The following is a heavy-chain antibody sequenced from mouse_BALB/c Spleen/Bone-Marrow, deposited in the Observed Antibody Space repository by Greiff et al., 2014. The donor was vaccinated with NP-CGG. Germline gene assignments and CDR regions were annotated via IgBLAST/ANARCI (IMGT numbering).Heavy chain of an antibody. D-gene: IGHD2-3*01. CDR3: ARVYLWYFDV. J-gene: IGHJ1*01. V-gene: IGHV2-9*02. CDR1: GFSLTSYG. Sequence: VQLVESGPGLVAPSQSLSITCTVSGFSLTSYGVHWVRQPPGKGLEWLGVIWAGGNTNYNSALMFRLSISKDNSKSQVLLKMNSLQTDDTAMYYCARVYLWYFDVWGAGTTVTVSS. CDR2: IWAGGNT.